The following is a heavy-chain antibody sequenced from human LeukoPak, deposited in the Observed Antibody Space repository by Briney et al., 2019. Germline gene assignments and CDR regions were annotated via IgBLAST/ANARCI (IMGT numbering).Heavy chain of an antibody. CDR3: ARVGGSYATDY. V-gene: IGHV1-69*13. J-gene: IGHJ4*02. CDR1: GGTFNTYA. CDR2: IIPIFGTT. Sequence: ASVKVSCKASGGTFNTYAISWVRQAPGQGLEWMGGIIPIFGTTNYAQKFQGRVTITADESTSTAYMELSSLRSEDTAVYYCARVGGSYATDYWGQGTLVTVSS. D-gene: IGHD1-26*01.